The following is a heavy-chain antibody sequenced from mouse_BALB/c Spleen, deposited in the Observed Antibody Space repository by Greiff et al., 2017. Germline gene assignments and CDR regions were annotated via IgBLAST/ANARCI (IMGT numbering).Heavy chain of an antibody. D-gene: IGHD4-1*02. CDR3: ARPVSTGTYYFDY. CDR2: ISSGGSYT. CDR1: GFTFSSYG. J-gene: IGHJ2*01. V-gene: IGHV5-6*02. Sequence: EVKLVESGGDLVKPGGSLKLSCAASGFTFSSYGMSWVRQTPDKRLEWVATISSGGSYTYYPDSVKGRFTISRDNAKNTLYLQMSSLKSEDTAMYYCARPVSTGTYYFDYWGQGTTLTVSS.